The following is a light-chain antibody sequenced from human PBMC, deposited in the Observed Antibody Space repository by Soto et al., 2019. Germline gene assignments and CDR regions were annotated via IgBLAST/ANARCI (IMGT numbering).Light chain of an antibody. Sequence: EIVLTQSPGTLSLSPGERATLSCRASQSVSSSYLAWYQQKPGQAPRLLIYGASSRATGIPDRFSGSGSGTDLSITISRLEPEEFAVYYCQQYGSSPGTFGQGTRLEIK. CDR2: GAS. CDR3: QQYGSSPGT. CDR1: QSVSSSY. V-gene: IGKV3-20*01. J-gene: IGKJ5*01.